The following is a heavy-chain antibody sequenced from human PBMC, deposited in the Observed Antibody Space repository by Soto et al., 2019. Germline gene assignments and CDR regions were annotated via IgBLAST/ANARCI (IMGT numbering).Heavy chain of an antibody. V-gene: IGHV4-39*01. CDR2: IHSSGST. CDR3: AGPSGGNRHDAFDI. Sequence: PSETLSLTCTVSGGSISSSSYYWGWIRQPPGKGLEWIGSIHSSGSTYYKPSLKSRVTILVDTSKNQLSLKLSSVTAADTAVYYCAGPSGGNRHDAFDIWGQGTMVTVSS. J-gene: IGHJ3*02. D-gene: IGHD2-15*01. CDR1: GGSISSSSYY.